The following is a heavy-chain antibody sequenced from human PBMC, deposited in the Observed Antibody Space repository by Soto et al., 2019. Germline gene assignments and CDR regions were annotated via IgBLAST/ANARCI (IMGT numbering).Heavy chain of an antibody. V-gene: IGHV5-51*01. D-gene: IGHD1-26*01. J-gene: IGHJ4*02. CDR1: GYSFTSYW. CDR3: ARPPYSASYYYFDQ. Sequence: GESLKLSCKSSGYSFTSYWIGWVRQIPGKGLEWMGIIYPGDSDTIYSPSFQGQVTISADKSISTAYLQWNSLKASDTAMYYCARPPYSASYYYFDQWGQGTPVTVSS. CDR2: IYPGDSDT.